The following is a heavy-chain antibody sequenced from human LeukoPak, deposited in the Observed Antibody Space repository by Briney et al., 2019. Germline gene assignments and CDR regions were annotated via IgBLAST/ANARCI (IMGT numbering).Heavy chain of an antibody. D-gene: IGHD1-26*01. CDR2: IIPIFGTA. Sequence: SVKVSCKASGGTFSSYAISWVRQAPGQGLEWMGGIIPIFGTANYAQKFQGRVTITADESTSTAYMELSSLRSEDTAVYYCARREVGATSAFDIWGQGTMVTVSS. V-gene: IGHV1-69*01. CDR1: GGTFSSYA. J-gene: IGHJ3*02. CDR3: ARREVGATSAFDI.